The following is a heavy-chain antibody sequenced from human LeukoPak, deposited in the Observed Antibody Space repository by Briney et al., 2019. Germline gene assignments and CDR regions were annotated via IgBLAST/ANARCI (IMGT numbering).Heavy chain of an antibody. Sequence: GASVTVSRKSSGYTFTGYYMHWVRQAPGQGREWVGCINPNSGGTNYAQKLQGRVTMTRDTSISTAYMELSRLRSDDTAVYYCARSRSGLWFGELLGGPFGYWGQGTLVTVSS. D-gene: IGHD3-10*01. CDR1: GYTFTGYY. V-gene: IGHV1-2*02. CDR3: ARSRSGLWFGELLGGPFGY. CDR2: INPNSGGT. J-gene: IGHJ4*02.